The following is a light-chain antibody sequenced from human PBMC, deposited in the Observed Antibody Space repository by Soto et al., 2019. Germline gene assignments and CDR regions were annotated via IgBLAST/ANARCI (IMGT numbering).Light chain of an antibody. CDR3: QQSYNTPT. V-gene: IGKV1-39*01. CDR1: QSIRTF. Sequence: DIQMTQSPSSLSASVGDRVSMTCRASQSIRTFLNWYQQRPGKAPKLLIYAASRLQSGVPSRFSGSGSGTDFTLTISSLQPADFATYYCQQSYNTPTFGPGTNVDIK. J-gene: IGKJ3*01. CDR2: AAS.